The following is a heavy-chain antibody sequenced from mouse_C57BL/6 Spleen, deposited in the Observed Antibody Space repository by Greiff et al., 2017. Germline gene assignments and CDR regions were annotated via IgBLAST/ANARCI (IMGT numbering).Heavy chain of an antibody. CDR1: GYTFTDYE. Sequence: QVQLQQSGAELVRPGASVTLSCKASGYTFTDYEMHWVKQTPVHGLEWIGAIDPETGGTAYNQKFKGKAILTADKSSSTAYMELRSLTSEDSAVYYCTRFMDDGSSGDFDYWGQGTTLTVSS. CDR3: TRFMDDGSSGDFDY. D-gene: IGHD1-1*01. J-gene: IGHJ2*01. V-gene: IGHV1-15*01. CDR2: IDPETGGT.